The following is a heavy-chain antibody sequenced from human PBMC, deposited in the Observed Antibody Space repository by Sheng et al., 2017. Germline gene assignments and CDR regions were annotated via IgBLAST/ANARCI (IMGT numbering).Heavy chain of an antibody. CDR3: ARDTIAVAAYYYYYGMDV. CDR1: GYTFTSYG. J-gene: IGHJ6*02. Sequence: QVQLVQSGAEVKKPGASVKVSCKASGYTFTSYGISWVRQAPGQGLEWMGWISAYNGNTNYAQKLQGRVTMTTDTSTSTAYMELRSLRSDDTAVYYCARDTIAVAAYYYYYGMDVWGQGTTVTVSS. V-gene: IGHV1-18*01. CDR2: ISAYNGNT. D-gene: IGHD6-19*01.